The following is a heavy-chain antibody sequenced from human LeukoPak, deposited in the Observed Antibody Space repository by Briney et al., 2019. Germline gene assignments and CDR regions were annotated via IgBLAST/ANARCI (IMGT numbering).Heavy chain of an antibody. D-gene: IGHD1-26*01. J-gene: IGHJ4*02. V-gene: IGHV1-69*10. Sequence: SVKVSFRASGGTFNTYGLSWVRQAPGKGREWMGRIIPIFDIADYTQKFRDRVTITADKSTSTAYMQLRSLRSEDTAVYYCARDHREGMGATAFDYWGQGTLVTVSS. CDR2: IIPIFDIA. CDR3: ARDHREGMGATAFDY. CDR1: GGTFNTYG.